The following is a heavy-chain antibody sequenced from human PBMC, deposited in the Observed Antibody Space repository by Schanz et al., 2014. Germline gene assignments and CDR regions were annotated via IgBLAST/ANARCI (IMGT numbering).Heavy chain of an antibody. CDR2: INHSGST. J-gene: IGHJ4*02. D-gene: IGHD6-13*01. V-gene: IGHV4-34*01. Sequence: QVQLQQWGAGLLKPSETLSLSCAVYSGSFSGYYWSWIRQPPGKGLEWIGEINHSGSTNYNPSLKSRVTISVDTSKNQFSLKLSFVTAADTAVYYCARGPDSTSADVTRGRRRYYFDYWGQGTLVTVSS. CDR1: SGSFSGYY. CDR3: ARGPDSTSADVTRGRRRYYFDY.